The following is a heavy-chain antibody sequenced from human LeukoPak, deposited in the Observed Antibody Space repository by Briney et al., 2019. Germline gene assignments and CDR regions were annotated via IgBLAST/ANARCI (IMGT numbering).Heavy chain of an antibody. J-gene: IGHJ6*03. D-gene: IGHD2-2*01. V-gene: IGHV3-49*03. CDR3: TRLRQDCSRNSCYYYFYYYYMDV. CDR2: VRSKSFGGAT. Sequence: GGSLRLSCTTSGFTFGDYSMSWFRQAPGRGLEWVGFVRSKSFGGATDYAASVKGRFTISRDDPKSIAYLLMDSLKTEDTAVYYCTRLRQDCSRNSCYYYFYYYYMDVWGKGTTVIVSS. CDR1: GFTFGDYS.